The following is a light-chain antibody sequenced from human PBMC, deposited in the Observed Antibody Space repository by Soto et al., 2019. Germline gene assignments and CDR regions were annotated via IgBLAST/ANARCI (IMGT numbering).Light chain of an antibody. CDR1: SSDVGGYNY. CDR3: SSYTSSSTPCV. CDR2: EVS. Sequence: HSALTQPAAVSGSPGQSITISCTGTSSDVGGYNYVSWYQQHPGKAPKLMIYEVSNRPSGVSNRFSGSKSGNTASLTISGLQAEDEADYYCSSYTSSSTPCVFGTGPKVTVL. V-gene: IGLV2-14*01. J-gene: IGLJ1*01.